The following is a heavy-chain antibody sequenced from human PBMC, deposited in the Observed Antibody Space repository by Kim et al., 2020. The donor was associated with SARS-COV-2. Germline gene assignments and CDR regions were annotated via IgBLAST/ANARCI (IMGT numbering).Heavy chain of an antibody. J-gene: IGHJ4*02. CDR3: AGRVVVPAAIPRPYDY. CDR1: GGSFSGYY. Sequence: SETLSLTCAVYGGSFSGYYWSWIRQPPGKGLEWIGEINHSGSTNYNPSLKSRVTISVDTSKNQFSLKLSSVTAADTAVYYCAGRVVVPAAIPRPYDYWGQGTLVTVSS. V-gene: IGHV4-34*01. D-gene: IGHD2-2*02. CDR2: INHSGST.